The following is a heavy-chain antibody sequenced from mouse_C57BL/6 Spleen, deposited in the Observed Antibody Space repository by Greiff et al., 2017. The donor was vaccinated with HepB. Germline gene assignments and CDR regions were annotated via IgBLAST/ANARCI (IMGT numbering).Heavy chain of an antibody. CDR2: IDPETGGT. D-gene: IGHD2-1*01. V-gene: IGHV1-15*01. CDR1: GYTFTDYE. J-gene: IGHJ2*01. Sequence: QVQLQQSGAELVRPGASVTLSCKASGYTFTDYEMHWVKQTPVHGLEWIGAIDPETGGTAYNQKFKGKAILTADKSSSTAYMELRSLTSEDSAVYYCTRGTIYYGNYGDYWGQGTTLTVSS. CDR3: TRGTIYYGNYGDY.